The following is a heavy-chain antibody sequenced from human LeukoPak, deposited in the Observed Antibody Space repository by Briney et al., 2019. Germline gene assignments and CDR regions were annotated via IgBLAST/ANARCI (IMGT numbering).Heavy chain of an antibody. D-gene: IGHD6-19*01. Sequence: GASVKVSCKASGGTFSSYAISWVRQAPGQGLEWMGGIIPIFGTANYAQKFQGRVTITTDESTSTAYMELSSLRSEDTAVYYCARDKVAGTGGWFDPWGQGTLVTVSS. CDR1: GGTFSSYA. CDR3: ARDKVAGTGGWFDP. V-gene: IGHV1-69*05. J-gene: IGHJ5*02. CDR2: IIPIFGTA.